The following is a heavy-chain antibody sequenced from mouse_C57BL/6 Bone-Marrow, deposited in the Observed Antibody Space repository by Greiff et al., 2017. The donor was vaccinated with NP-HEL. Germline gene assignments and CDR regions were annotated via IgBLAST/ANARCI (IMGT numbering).Heavy chain of an antibody. D-gene: IGHD2-1*01. CDR2: IYPGTSDT. CDR3: TVYIWYHC. V-gene: IGHV1-5*01. J-gene: IGHJ2*01. Sequence: VQLQQSGTVLARPGASVKMSCKTSGYTFTSYWMHWVKQRPGQGLEWIGAIYPGTSDTSYNQKFKGKAKVTAVTSASTAYVELSSLTNEDSAVYYCTVYIWYHCWGHGTTLPVSS. CDR1: GYTFTSYW.